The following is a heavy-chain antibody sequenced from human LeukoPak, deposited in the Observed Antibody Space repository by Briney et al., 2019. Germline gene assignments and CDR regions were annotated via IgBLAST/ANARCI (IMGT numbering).Heavy chain of an antibody. V-gene: IGHV1-3*01. CDR3: ARDRGSIQDDAFDI. CDR2: INAGNGNT. CDR1: GYTFTSYA. Sequence: GASVKVSCKASGYTFTSYAMHWVRQAPGQRLEWMGWINAGNGNTKYSQKFQGRVTITRDTSASTAYMELSSLRSEDTTVYYCARDRGSIQDDAFDIWGQGTMVTVSS. D-gene: IGHD2-15*01. J-gene: IGHJ3*02.